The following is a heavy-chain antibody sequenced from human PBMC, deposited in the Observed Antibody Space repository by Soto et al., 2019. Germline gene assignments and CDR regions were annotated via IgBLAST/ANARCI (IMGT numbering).Heavy chain of an antibody. J-gene: IGHJ6*02. CDR2: ISYDGSNK. D-gene: IGHD2-8*01. Sequence: PGGSLRLSCAASGFTFSSYGMHWVRQAPGKGLEWVAVISYDGSNKYYADSVKGRFTISRDNSKNTLYLQMNSLRAEDTAVYYCAKDRGVYAILYYYYGMDVWGQGTTVTVSS. CDR3: AKDRGVYAILYYYYGMDV. V-gene: IGHV3-30*18. CDR1: GFTFSSYG.